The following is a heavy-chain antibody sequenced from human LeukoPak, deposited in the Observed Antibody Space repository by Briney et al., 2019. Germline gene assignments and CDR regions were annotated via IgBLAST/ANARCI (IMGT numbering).Heavy chain of an antibody. CDR2: IYYSGSI. D-gene: IGHD5-12*01. CDR1: GGSISSGGYY. CDR3: ARGSIVATNY. V-gene: IGHV4-31*03. Sequence: SSQTLSLTCTVSGGSISSGGYYWSWIRQHPGKGLEWIGYIYYSGSIYYNPSLKSRVTMSVDTSKNQFSLKLSSVTAADTAVYYCARGSIVATNYWGQGTLVTVSS. J-gene: IGHJ4*02.